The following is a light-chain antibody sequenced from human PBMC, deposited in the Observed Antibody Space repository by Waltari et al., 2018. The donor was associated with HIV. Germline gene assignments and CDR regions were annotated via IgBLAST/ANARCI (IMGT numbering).Light chain of an antibody. CDR3: AAWDHGLTGPNWV. CDR1: SSNIGRNY. CDR2: RSD. V-gene: IGLV1-47*01. Sequence: QSVLTQPPSTSGTPGQGVTISCSGSSSNIGRNYVYWYRHLPGTTPKLRIYRSDQRPSGVPDRFSASKSGTSASLAISGLQSEDEAVYYCAAWDHGLTGPNWVFGGGTRLTVL. J-gene: IGLJ3*02.